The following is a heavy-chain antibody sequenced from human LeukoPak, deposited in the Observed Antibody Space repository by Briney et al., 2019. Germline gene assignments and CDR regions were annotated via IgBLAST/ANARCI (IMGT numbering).Heavy chain of an antibody. V-gene: IGHV1-2*02. Sequence: ASVKVSCKASGYTFSGNNIYWVRQAPGQGLEWMGWINPNSGGTIYAEKFQGRVTMTRDTSISTAYMELSRLRSDDTAVYYCAREKSIAVAGLDAFDIWGQGTMVTVSS. CDR3: AREKSIAVAGLDAFDI. CDR2: INPNSGGT. D-gene: IGHD6-19*01. J-gene: IGHJ3*02. CDR1: GYTFSGNN.